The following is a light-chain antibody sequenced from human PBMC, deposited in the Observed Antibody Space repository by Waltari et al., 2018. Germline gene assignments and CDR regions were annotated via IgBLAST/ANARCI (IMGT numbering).Light chain of an antibody. Sequence: QSALTQPASVSGSPGQSITISCIGTSNDIGTYNLVSWYQQHPGKAPKLIIYEGTRRPSWVSGRFSGSRSGNAASLTIAGLQTEDEADYYCCSYAGRTTFVLLGGGTKLTVL. CDR1: SNDIGTYNL. CDR3: CSYAGRTTFVL. V-gene: IGLV2-23*03. J-gene: IGLJ2*01. CDR2: EGT.